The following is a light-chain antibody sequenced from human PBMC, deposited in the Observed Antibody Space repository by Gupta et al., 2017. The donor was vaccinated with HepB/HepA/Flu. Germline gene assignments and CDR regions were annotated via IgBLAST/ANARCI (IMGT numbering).Light chain of an antibody. CDR3: QQTYSIPWT. V-gene: IGKV1-39*01. CDR2: AAS. Sequence: DIQMTQSPSSLSAPGGDRVTITCRASQSIARYVNWYQQKPGKAPKLLIYAASSLQGGVPSRFSGSGSGTDFSLTISSLQPEDFAAYYCQQTYSIPWTFGLGTKVEIK. J-gene: IGKJ1*01. CDR1: QSIARY.